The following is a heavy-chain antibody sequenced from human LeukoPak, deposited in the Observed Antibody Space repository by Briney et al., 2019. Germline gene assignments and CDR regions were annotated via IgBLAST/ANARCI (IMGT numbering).Heavy chain of an antibody. Sequence: ASVKVSCKASGYTFTSYDINWVRQATGQGLEWMGWRNPNSGNIGYAQNFQGRGTITRNTSISTAYMELSNLKSEDTAVYYCARGKAGDSGGHRTFDIWGQGTMVTVSS. D-gene: IGHD2-15*01. CDR3: ARGKAGDSGGHRTFDI. J-gene: IGHJ3*02. V-gene: IGHV1-8*03. CDR2: RNPNSGNI. CDR1: GYTFTSYD.